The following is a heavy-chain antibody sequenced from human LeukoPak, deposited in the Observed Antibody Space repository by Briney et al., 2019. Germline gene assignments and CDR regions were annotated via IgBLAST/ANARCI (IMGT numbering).Heavy chain of an antibody. CDR3: ARVFRGAVTSNWFDP. J-gene: IGHJ5*02. CDR1: GGSINGYY. V-gene: IGHV4-59*01. D-gene: IGHD4-17*01. Sequence: SETLSLTCTVSGGSINGYYWTWIRQPPGKGLEWIGYISDSGSTNYSPSLKSRVTMSVDSSSTEFSLRLNSVTAADTAVYYCARVFRGAVTSNWFDPWGQGTLVTVSS. CDR2: ISDSGST.